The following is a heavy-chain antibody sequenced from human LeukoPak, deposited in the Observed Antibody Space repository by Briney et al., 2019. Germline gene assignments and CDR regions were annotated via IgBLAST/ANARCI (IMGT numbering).Heavy chain of an antibody. V-gene: IGHV3-7*01. CDR1: GFTFSNAW. CDR3: ARARLYSSSWYPENLGYYMDV. D-gene: IGHD6-13*01. CDR2: IKQDGSEK. Sequence: GGSLRLSCAASGFTFSNAWMSWVRQAPGKGLEWVANIKQDGSEKYYVDSVKGRFTISRDNAKNSLYLQMNSLRAEDTAVYYCARARLYSSSWYPENLGYYMDVWGKGTTVTISS. J-gene: IGHJ6*03.